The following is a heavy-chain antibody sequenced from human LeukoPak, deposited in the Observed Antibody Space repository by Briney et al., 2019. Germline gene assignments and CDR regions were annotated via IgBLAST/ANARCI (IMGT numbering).Heavy chain of an antibody. V-gene: IGHV3-21*04. CDR3: ARTKAPPDPWAWFDP. J-gene: IGHJ5*02. CDR2: ISSSSSYI. CDR1: GFTFSSYS. Sequence: GGSLRLSCAASGFTFSSYSMNWVRQAPGKGLEWVSSISSSSSYIYYADSVKGRFTISRDNAKNSLYLQMNSLRPDDTAVYYCARTKAPPDPWAWFDPWGQGTLVTV. D-gene: IGHD1-14*01.